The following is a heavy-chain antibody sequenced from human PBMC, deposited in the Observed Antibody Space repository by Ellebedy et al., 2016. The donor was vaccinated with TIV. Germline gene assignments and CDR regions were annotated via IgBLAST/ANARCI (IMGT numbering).Heavy chain of an antibody. Sequence: GSLRLSCAVSGGSLSDNYWTWIRQPPGKGLEWIGYLYYTGSTNYNPSLKSQVTISVNTPRNQFSLKLNSVTAADTAVYYCVSSVSVDAFDLWGQGTMVTVSS. CDR1: GGSLSDNY. CDR3: VSSVSVDAFDL. J-gene: IGHJ3*01. V-gene: IGHV4-59*01. CDR2: LYYTGST. D-gene: IGHD3-10*01.